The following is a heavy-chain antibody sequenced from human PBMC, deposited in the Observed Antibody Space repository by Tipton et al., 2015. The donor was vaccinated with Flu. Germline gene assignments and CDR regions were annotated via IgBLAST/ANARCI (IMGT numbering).Heavy chain of an antibody. CDR3: ARESLPDYYYYYGMDV. J-gene: IGHJ6*02. V-gene: IGHV4-38-2*02. CDR1: GDSIGSDYF. CDR2: VHRSGST. Sequence: TLSLTCSVSGDSIGSDYFWGWIRQPPGKGLQWIGNVHRSGSTNYNPSLKSRVIISGDTSKNQISLKLSSVTAADTAVYYCARESLPDYYYYYGMDVWGQGTTVTVSS.